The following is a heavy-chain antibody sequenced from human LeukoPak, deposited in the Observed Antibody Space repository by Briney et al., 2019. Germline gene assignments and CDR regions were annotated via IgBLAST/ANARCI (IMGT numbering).Heavy chain of an antibody. J-gene: IGHJ5*02. D-gene: IGHD2-2*01. CDR3: ARDLCSSTSCRYNWFDP. CDR1: GLTFSTSG. V-gene: IGHV3-7*01. Sequence: GGSLRLSCTASGLTFSTSGFNWVRQAPGKGLEWVANIKQDGSEKYYVDPVKGRFTISRDNAKNSLYLQMNSLRAEDTAVYYCARDLCSSTSCRYNWFDPWGQGTLVTVSS. CDR2: IKQDGSEK.